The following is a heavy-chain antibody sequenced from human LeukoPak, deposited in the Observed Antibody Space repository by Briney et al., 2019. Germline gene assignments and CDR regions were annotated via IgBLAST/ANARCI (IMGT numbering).Heavy chain of an antibody. Sequence: ASVKVSCKTSGYTFTGYYMHWVRQAPGQGLEWMGRINPNSGGTNSAQKFQGRVTMTRDTSINTAYMELNRLRSDDTAVYYCARAIAAAGDFWGQGTLVTVSS. D-gene: IGHD6-13*01. J-gene: IGHJ4*02. CDR2: INPNSGGT. CDR1: GYTFTGYY. CDR3: ARAIAAAGDF. V-gene: IGHV1-2*06.